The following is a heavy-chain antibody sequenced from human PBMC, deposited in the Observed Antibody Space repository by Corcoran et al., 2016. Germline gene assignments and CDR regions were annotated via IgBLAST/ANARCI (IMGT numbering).Heavy chain of an antibody. D-gene: IGHD2-2*01. Sequence: QVQLQESGPGLVKPSETLSLTCAVSGYSISSGYYWGWIRQPPGKGLEWIGNIYHSGSTYYNPSLKSRVTITVDTSKNQFSLKLTSVTAADTAGFYWARRGVRNINCSSSSCPFDYWGQGTLVTVSS. CDR1: GYSISSGYY. CDR2: IYHSGST. CDR3: ARRGVRNINCSSSSCPFDY. V-gene: IGHV4-38-2*01. J-gene: IGHJ4*02.